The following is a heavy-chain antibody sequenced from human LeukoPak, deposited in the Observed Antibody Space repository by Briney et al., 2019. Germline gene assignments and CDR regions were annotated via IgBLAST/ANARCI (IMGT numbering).Heavy chain of an antibody. V-gene: IGHV3-53*01. CDR2: INSGGNT. J-gene: IGHJ4*02. CDR1: GFTVSSNS. CDR3: GRLKRSGYIIDL. Sequence: GGSLRLSCAVSGFTVSSNSMSWVRQAPGKGLEWVSVINSGGNTSYGDPVKGRFTIPRDNSKNTLYLQLNSLRAEDTPVYYCGRLKRSGYIIDLWGQGTLVIVSS. D-gene: IGHD3-16*02.